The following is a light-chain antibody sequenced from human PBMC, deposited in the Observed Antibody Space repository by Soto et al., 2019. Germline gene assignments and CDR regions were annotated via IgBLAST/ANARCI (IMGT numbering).Light chain of an antibody. CDR3: QQYNNWPPLA. Sequence: EIVMTQSPATLSVSPGERATLSCRASQSVSSNLAWYQQRPGQAPRLLIYGASTRATGIPARFSGSGSGTEFTLTISSLHSEDFAVYYCQQYNNWPPLAFGGGNKVEIE. J-gene: IGKJ4*01. CDR2: GAS. V-gene: IGKV3-15*01. CDR1: QSVSSN.